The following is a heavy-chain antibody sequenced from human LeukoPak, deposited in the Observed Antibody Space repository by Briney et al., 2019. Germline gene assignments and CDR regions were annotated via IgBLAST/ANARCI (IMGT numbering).Heavy chain of an antibody. V-gene: IGHV1-69*13. J-gene: IGHJ4*02. D-gene: IGHD3-22*01. CDR1: GYTFTDYY. Sequence: ASVKVSCKASGYTFTDYYMHWVRQAPGQGLEWMGGIIPIFGTANYAQKFQGRVTITADESTSTAYMELSRLRSDDTAVYYCARGYYDSSGYYSDYWGQGTLVTVSS. CDR3: ARGYYDSSGYYSDY. CDR2: IIPIFGTA.